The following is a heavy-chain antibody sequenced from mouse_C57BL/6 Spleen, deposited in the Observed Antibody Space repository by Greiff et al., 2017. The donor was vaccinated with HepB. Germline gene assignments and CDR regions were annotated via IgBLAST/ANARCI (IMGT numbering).Heavy chain of an antibody. CDR3: ARDMDYGSSYWYFDV. Sequence: EVKLMASEGGLVQPGSSMKLSCTASGFTFSDYYMAWVRQVPEKGLEWVANINYDGRSTYYLDSLKSRFIISRDNAKNILYLQMSSLKSEDTATYYCARDMDYGSSYWYFDVWGTGTTVTVSS. D-gene: IGHD1-1*01. J-gene: IGHJ1*03. V-gene: IGHV5-16*01. CDR1: GFTFSDYY. CDR2: INYDGRST.